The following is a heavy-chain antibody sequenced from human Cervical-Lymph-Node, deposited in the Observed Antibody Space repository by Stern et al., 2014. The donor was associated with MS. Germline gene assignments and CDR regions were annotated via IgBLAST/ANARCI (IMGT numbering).Heavy chain of an antibody. D-gene: IGHD1-26*01. J-gene: IGHJ4*02. Sequence: VQLVESGAEVKKPGSSVKVSCKVSGGTFSSYTLNWVRQAPGQGLEWMGRIIPIFATTNYAQTFQGKVTITADGSTSTAYMEVSSLRSEDTAVYYCAREGIPGAGGTFDNWGQGTLVIVSS. CDR1: GGTFSSYT. V-gene: IGHV1-69*18. CDR3: AREGIPGAGGTFDN. CDR2: IIPIFATT.